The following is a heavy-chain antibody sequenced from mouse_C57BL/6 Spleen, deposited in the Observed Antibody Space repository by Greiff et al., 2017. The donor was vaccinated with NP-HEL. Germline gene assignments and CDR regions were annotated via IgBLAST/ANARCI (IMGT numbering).Heavy chain of an antibody. D-gene: IGHD2-3*01. Sequence: QVQLQQPGAELVKPGASVKLSCKASGYTFTSYWMHWVKQRPGQGLEWIGMIHPNSGSTNYNEKFKSKATLTVDKSSSTAYMQLSSLTPEDSAVYYCAREGRGWLLRTFDYWGQGTTLTVSS. V-gene: IGHV1-64*01. CDR3: AREGRGWLLRTFDY. CDR1: GYTFTSYW. J-gene: IGHJ2*01. CDR2: IHPNSGST.